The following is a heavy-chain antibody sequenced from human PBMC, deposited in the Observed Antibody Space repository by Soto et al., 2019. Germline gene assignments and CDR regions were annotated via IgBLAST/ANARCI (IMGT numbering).Heavy chain of an antibody. CDR1: GFTFDDYT. CDR3: AKSHGGYGDPGNYYGMDV. Sequence: SGGSLRLSCAASGFTFDDYTMHWARQAPGKGLEWVSLISWDGGSTYYADSVKGRFTISRDNSKNSLYLQMNSLRTEDTALYYCAKSHGGYGDPGNYYGMDVWGQGTTVTVSS. V-gene: IGHV3-43*01. J-gene: IGHJ6*02. D-gene: IGHD5-12*01. CDR2: ISWDGGST.